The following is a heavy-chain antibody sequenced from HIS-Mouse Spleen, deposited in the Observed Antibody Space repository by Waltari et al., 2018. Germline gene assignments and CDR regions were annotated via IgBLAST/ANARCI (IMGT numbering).Heavy chain of an antibody. D-gene: IGHD1-26*01. Sequence: QVQLVQSGAEVKKPGASVNVSCKASGYTFTSYVINWFRQATGPGLEWMGWMNPNSGNTGYAQKFQGRVTMTRNTSISTAYMELSSLRSEDTAVYYCARGRGATYYFDYWGQGTLVTVSS. J-gene: IGHJ4*02. CDR3: ARGRGATYYFDY. CDR1: GYTFTSYV. CDR2: MNPNSGNT. V-gene: IGHV1-8*01.